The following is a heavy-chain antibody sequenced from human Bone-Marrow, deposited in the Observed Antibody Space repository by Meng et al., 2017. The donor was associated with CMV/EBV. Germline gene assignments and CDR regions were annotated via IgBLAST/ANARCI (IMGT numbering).Heavy chain of an antibody. D-gene: IGHD3-3*01. CDR2: IRYDGSNK. CDR3: AKDAKYYDFWSGYFP. J-gene: IGHJ5*02. Sequence: GESLKISCAASGFTFSSYGMHWVRQAPGKGLEWVAFIRYDGSNKYYADSVKGRFTISRDNSKNTLYLQMNSLRAEDTAVYYCAKDAKYYDFWSGYFPWGQGTLVTVSS. CDR1: GFTFSSYG. V-gene: IGHV3-30*02.